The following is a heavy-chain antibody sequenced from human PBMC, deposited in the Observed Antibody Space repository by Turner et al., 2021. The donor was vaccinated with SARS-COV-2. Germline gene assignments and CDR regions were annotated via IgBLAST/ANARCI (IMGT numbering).Heavy chain of an antibody. CDR1: GYTLTEIF. D-gene: IGHD6-25*01. Sequence: QVQLVQSGAEMKKPGASVTVSCKVSGYTLTEIFIHWVRQAPGKGLEWMGGFDPEDRETIYAQKFQGRVTMTEDTSTDIAYMELSSLSSDDTAVYYCATDPLGWAGYDYWGQGTLGTGSS. J-gene: IGHJ4*02. CDR3: ATDPLGWAGYDY. CDR2: FDPEDRET. V-gene: IGHV1-24*01.